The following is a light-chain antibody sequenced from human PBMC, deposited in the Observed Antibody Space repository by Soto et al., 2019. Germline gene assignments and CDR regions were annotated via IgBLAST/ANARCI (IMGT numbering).Light chain of an antibody. CDR1: QSVNYY. CDR2: GAS. CDR3: QPTSSTPLT. V-gene: IGKV1-39*01. Sequence: DIQMTQFPSSLSAAVGDRVTITCLASQSVNYYLNWYQQKPGKAPKLLIYGASSLQSGVPSRFSGSGSGTDFTLSITSLQPEDFATYYCQPTSSTPLTFGGGTKVEIK. J-gene: IGKJ4*01.